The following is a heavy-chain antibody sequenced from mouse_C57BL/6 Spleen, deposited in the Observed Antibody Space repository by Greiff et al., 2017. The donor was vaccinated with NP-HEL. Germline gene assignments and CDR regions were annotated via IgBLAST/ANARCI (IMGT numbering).Heavy chain of an antibody. V-gene: IGHV7-3*01. D-gene: IGHD1-1*01. CDR2: IRNKANGYTT. CDR3: ASPLYYGSSLFAY. Sequence: DVMLVESGGGLVQPGGSLSLSCAASGFTFTDYYMSWVRQPPGKALEWLGFIRNKANGYTTEYSASVKGRFTISRDNSQSILYLQMNALRAEDSATYYCASPLYYGSSLFAYWGQGTLVTVSA. CDR1: GFTFTDYY. J-gene: IGHJ3*01.